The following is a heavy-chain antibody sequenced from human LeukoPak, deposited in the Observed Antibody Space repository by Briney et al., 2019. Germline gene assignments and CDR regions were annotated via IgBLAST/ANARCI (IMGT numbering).Heavy chain of an antibody. D-gene: IGHD4-23*01. Sequence: SQTLSLTCAISGDSVSSNSAAWNWIRQSPSRGLEWLGRTYYRSKLSKDYAASVKSRRTINPDTSKNQFSLHMSSVTPEDTAIYYCAREADYGGNSAEFDFWGQGTLDTVSS. J-gene: IGHJ4*02. CDR1: GDSVSSNSAA. CDR3: AREADYGGNSAEFDF. V-gene: IGHV6-1*01. CDR2: TYYRSKLSK.